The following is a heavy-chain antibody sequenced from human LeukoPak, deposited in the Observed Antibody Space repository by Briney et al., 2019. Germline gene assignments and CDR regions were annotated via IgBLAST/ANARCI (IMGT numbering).Heavy chain of an antibody. CDR1: GFTFSSYG. V-gene: IGHV3-30*02. D-gene: IGHD4-17*01. CDR2: IRYDGSYK. J-gene: IGHJ5*02. CDR3: AKVSTMTTPLDP. Sequence: PGGSLRLSCSTSGFTFSSYGMQLVRQAPGKGLEWVAFIRYDGSYKYYADSVKGRFTISRDNSKNTLYLQMNSLRAEDTAFYYCAKVSTMTTPLDPWGQGTLVTVSS.